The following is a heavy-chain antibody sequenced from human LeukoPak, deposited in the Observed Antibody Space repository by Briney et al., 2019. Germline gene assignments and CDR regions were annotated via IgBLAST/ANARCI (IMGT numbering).Heavy chain of an antibody. V-gene: IGHV4-34*01. CDR3: ARGLSLVGATNDY. D-gene: IGHD1-26*01. CDR2: INHSGST. J-gene: IGHJ4*02. Sequence: TSETLSLNCAVYGGSFSGYYWSWIRQPPGKGLEWIGEINHSGSTNYNPSLKSRVTISVDTSKNQFSLKLSSVTAADTAVYYCARGLSLVGATNDYWGQGTLVTVSS. CDR1: GGSFSGYY.